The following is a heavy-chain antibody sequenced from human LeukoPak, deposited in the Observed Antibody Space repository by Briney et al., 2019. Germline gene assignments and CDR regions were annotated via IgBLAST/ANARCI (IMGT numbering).Heavy chain of an antibody. CDR2: ISYDGSNK. CDR1: GFTFSSYA. J-gene: IGHJ4*02. V-gene: IGHV3-30*09. CDR3: ARDRGEQQLDTLDY. Sequence: GGSLRLSCAASGFTFSSYAMHWVRQAPGKGLEWVAVISYDGSNKYYADSVKGRFAISRDNSKNTLYLQMNSLRAEDTAVYYCARDRGEQQLDTLDYWGQGTLVTVSS. D-gene: IGHD6-13*01.